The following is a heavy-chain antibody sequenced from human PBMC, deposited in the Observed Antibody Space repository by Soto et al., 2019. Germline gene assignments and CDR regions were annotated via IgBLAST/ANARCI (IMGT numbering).Heavy chain of an antibody. CDR3: ARDLAAVPGNFDS. D-gene: IGHD6-19*01. V-gene: IGHV3-21*06. J-gene: IGHJ4*02. CDR1: AFAFNSYS. Sequence: EVQLVESGGGLVKPGGSLRLSCTASAFAFNSYSMNWVRQAPGKGLEWVSSISSSSRYTYYSDSVKGRFTVSRDNAKNSLYLQRNSLRAEDTAVYYCARDLAAVPGNFDSWGQGPLVTVSS. CDR2: ISSSSRYT.